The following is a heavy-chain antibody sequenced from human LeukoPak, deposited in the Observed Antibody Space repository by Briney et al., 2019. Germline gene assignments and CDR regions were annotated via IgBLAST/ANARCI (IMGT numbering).Heavy chain of an antibody. J-gene: IGHJ5*02. D-gene: IGHD6-6*01. CDR1: GGSISSGGYY. Sequence: SETLSLTCTVSGGSISSGGYYWSWIRQHPGKGLEWIGYIYYSGSTYYNPSLKSRVTISVDTSKNQFSLKLRYVTAADTALYYCARIIENSSPKVGWFAPWGQGTLVTVSS. V-gene: IGHV4-31*03. CDR3: ARIIENSSPKVGWFAP. CDR2: IYYSGST.